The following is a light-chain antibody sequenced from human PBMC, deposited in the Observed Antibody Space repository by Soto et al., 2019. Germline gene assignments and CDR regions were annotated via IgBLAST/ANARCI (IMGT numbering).Light chain of an antibody. CDR3: AAWDDSLNGHVV. CDR2: SDK. Sequence: QSVLTQPPSASGTPGQRVTISCSGSSSNIGSKTVNWYQQLPGTAPKLLIYSDKHRPSGVPDRFSGSKSGTSASLAISGLQPGDEAAEYCAAWDDSLNGHVVFGGGTKVTVL. V-gene: IGLV1-44*01. J-gene: IGLJ2*01. CDR1: SSNIGSKT.